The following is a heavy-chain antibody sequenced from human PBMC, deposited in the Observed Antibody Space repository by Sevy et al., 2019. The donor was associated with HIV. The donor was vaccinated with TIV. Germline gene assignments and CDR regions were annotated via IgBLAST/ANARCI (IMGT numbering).Heavy chain of an antibody. Sequence: SETLSLTCTVSGGSISSYYWSWIRQPPGKGLEWIGYIYYSGSTNYNPSLKSRVTISVDTSKNQFSLKLSSVTAADTAVYYCAWAIAPTVVAATPFFFGWFDPWGQGTLVTVSS. V-gene: IGHV4-59*01. J-gene: IGHJ5*02. CDR3: AWAIAPTVVAATPFFFGWFDP. D-gene: IGHD2-15*01. CDR1: GGSISSYY. CDR2: IYYSGST.